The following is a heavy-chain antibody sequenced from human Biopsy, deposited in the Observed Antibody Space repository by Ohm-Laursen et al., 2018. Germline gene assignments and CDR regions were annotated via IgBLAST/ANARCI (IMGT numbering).Heavy chain of an antibody. V-gene: IGHV1-58*01. CDR2: IVVGSGHT. Sequence: SVKVSCKASGFTFSSSAVQWVRQARGQRLEWIGWIVVGSGHTNYAQKFQERVTITRDMSTSKAYMELTSLRSEDTAVYYCAATSTLYYYYYAMDVWDQGTTITVSS. CDR1: GFTFSSSA. CDR3: AATSTLYYYYYAMDV. J-gene: IGHJ6*02.